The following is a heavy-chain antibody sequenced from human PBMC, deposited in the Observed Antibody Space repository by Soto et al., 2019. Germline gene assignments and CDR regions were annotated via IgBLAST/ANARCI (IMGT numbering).Heavy chain of an antibody. CDR1: GGSISSGGYS. CDR3: ARDLKEYCSDGKCNWFDP. Sequence: SETLSLTCAVSGGSISSGGYSWSWIRQPPGKGLEWIGYIYHSGSTYYNPSLKSRVTISVDRSKNQFSLKLSSATAADAAVYYCARDLKEYCSDGKCNWFDPWGQGTLVTVSS. D-gene: IGHD2-15*01. J-gene: IGHJ5*02. V-gene: IGHV4-30-2*01. CDR2: IYHSGST.